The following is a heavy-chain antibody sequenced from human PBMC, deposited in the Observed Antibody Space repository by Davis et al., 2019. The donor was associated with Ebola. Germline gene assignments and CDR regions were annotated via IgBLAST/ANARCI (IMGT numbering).Heavy chain of an antibody. CDR2: INSDGSST. CDR1: GFTFSSYW. Sequence: GESLKISCAASGFTFSSYWMHWVRQAPGKGLVWVSRINSDGSSTSYADSVKGRFTISRDNAKNSLYLQMNSLRAEDTAVYYCARDNDYGWGYFDYWGQGTLVTVSS. J-gene: IGHJ4*02. V-gene: IGHV3-74*01. CDR3: ARDNDYGWGYFDY. D-gene: IGHD4-17*01.